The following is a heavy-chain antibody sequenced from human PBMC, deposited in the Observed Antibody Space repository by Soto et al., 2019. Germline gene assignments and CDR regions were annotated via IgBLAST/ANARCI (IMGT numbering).Heavy chain of an antibody. Sequence: SKASWYPFTGYFIHWVRHAPGQRLEFMGWINAGNGNTKYSQKFQGRVTITRDTSASTAYMELSSLRSEDTAVYYCARDGMRALELAVQYYYYGMDVWGQGTTVTVSS. V-gene: IGHV1-3*01. D-gene: IGHD1-7*01. CDR1: WYPFTGYF. CDR2: INAGNGNT. J-gene: IGHJ6*02. CDR3: ARDGMRALELAVQYYYYGMDV.